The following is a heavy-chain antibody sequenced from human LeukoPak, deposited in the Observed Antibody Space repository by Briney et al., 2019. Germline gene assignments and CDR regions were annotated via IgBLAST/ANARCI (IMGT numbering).Heavy chain of an antibody. J-gene: IGHJ6*02. CDR2: IYYSGST. Sequence: LETLSLTCTVSGGSISSYYWSWIRQPPGKGLEWIGYIYYSGSTSYNSSLKSRVTISLDTPKNQFSLKLNSVTAADTAVYYCARSFDSRGYYYYGMDVWGQGTTVTVSS. CDR1: GGSISSYY. V-gene: IGHV4-59*01. D-gene: IGHD3-22*01. CDR3: ARSFDSRGYYYYGMDV.